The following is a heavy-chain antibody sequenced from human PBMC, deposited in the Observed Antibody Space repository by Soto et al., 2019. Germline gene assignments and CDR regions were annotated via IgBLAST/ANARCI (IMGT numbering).Heavy chain of an antibody. V-gene: IGHV1-18*01. Sequence: ASVKVSCKASGHTFTSYGISWVRQAPGQGLEWMGWISAYNGNTNYAQKLQGRVTMTTDTSTSTAYMELRRLKSEDTEVYNSPRAAGATTMRENNWFDPWGQGTLVTVSP. J-gene: IGHJ5*02. CDR2: ISAYNGNT. CDR1: GHTFTSYG. CDR3: PRAAGATTMRENNWFDP. D-gene: IGHD1-26*01.